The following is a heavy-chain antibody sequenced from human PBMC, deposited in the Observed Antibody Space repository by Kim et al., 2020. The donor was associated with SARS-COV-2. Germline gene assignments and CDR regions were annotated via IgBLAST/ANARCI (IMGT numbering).Heavy chain of an antibody. V-gene: IGHV3-23*01. J-gene: IGHJ6*02. CDR3: AKGGYYYYGMDV. D-gene: IGHD3-16*01. Sequence: YADGSRTGRLTSSRDNSKNALYLQMNSLRAEDTAVYYCAKGGYYYYGMDVWGQGTTVTVSS.